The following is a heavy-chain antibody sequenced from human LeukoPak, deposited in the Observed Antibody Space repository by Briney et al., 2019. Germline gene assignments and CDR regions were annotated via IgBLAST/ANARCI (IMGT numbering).Heavy chain of an antibody. V-gene: IGHV3-64*04. CDR2: ISTNGGST. Sequence: GGSLRLSCSASGFSFRNYAMHWVRQAAGKGLEYVSGISTNGGSTYYADSVKGRFTISRDSSKNTLYLQMNSLRADDTAVYYCARDSTGDRGAFDIWGQGTMVTVSS. D-gene: IGHD7-27*01. J-gene: IGHJ3*02. CDR3: ARDSTGDRGAFDI. CDR1: GFSFRNYA.